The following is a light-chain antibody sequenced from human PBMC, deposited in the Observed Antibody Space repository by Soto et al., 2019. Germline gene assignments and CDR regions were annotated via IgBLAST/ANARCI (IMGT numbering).Light chain of an antibody. CDR2: VYSDGSH. CDR3: QTWGTGIRV. J-gene: IGLJ2*01. CDR1: SGHRKYP. V-gene: IGLV4-69*01. Sequence: QPVLTQSPSASASLGASVNLTCTLSSGHRKYPIAWHQQQPEKGPHYLMKVYSDGSHTKGDGIPDRFSGSSSGAERYLTISSLQSEDEADYYCQTWGTGIRVFGGGTKLTVL.